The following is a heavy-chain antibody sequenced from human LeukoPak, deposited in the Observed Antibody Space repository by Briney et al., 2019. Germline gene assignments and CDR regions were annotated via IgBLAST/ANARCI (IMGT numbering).Heavy chain of an antibody. V-gene: IGHV3-48*01. Sequence: PGGSLRLSCAASAFTFSSYDMNWVRQAPGKGLEWVSYISRLSSTIYSADSVKGRFTISRDNAKNSLFLQMNSLRAEDTAVYYCARHRDSSGTDYWGQGTLVTVSS. D-gene: IGHD3-22*01. CDR2: ISRLSSTI. CDR1: AFTFSSYD. J-gene: IGHJ4*02. CDR3: ARHRDSSGTDY.